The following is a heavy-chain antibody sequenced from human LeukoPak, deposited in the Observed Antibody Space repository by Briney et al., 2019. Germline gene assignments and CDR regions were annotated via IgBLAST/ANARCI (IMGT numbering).Heavy chain of an antibody. Sequence: PGGSLRLSCAASGFTVSSNSMSWVRQAPGKGLEWVSAISGNGGTIYYADSVKGRFTISRDSSQNTLYLQMNSLRAEDTAVYFCAKAGPYYFDYWGQGTLVTVSS. J-gene: IGHJ4*02. V-gene: IGHV3-23*01. D-gene: IGHD2-8*02. CDR1: GFTVSSNS. CDR3: AKAGPYYFDY. CDR2: ISGNGGTI.